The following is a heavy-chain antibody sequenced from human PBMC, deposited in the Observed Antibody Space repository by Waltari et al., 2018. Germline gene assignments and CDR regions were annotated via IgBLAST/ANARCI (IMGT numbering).Heavy chain of an antibody. CDR3: AAESGSGSYFYYYYGMDV. CDR2: IVVGSGNT. Sequence: QMQLVQSGPEVKKPGTSVKVSCKASGFTFTSSAMQWVRQARGQRLEWIGWIVVGSGNTNYAQKFQERVTITRDMSTSTAYMELSSLRSEDTAVYYCAAESGSGSYFYYYYGMDVWGQGTTVTVSS. D-gene: IGHD3-10*01. J-gene: IGHJ6*02. CDR1: GFTFTSSA. V-gene: IGHV1-58*02.